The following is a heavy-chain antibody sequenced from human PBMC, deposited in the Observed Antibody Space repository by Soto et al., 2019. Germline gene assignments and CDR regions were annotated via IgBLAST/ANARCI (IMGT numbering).Heavy chain of an antibody. Sequence: QVQLQESGPGLVKPSQTLSLTCTVSGGSISSGGYYWSWIRQHPGKGLEWIGYIYYSGSPYYNPYRQSRVTISVDTSKNQFSLKLSSVAAADTAVYYCARDLSAAVAGTGGAFDIWGQGTMVTVSS. CDR1: GGSISSGGYY. CDR3: ARDLSAAVAGTGGAFDI. V-gene: IGHV4-31*03. CDR2: IYYSGSP. D-gene: IGHD6-19*01. J-gene: IGHJ3*02.